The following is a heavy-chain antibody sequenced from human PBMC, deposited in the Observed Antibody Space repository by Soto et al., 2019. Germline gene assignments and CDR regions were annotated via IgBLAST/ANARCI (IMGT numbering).Heavy chain of an antibody. J-gene: IGHJ2*01. V-gene: IGHV4-59*01. Sequence: QVQLQESGPGLVKPSETLSITCTVSGGSISSYYWSWIRQPPGKGLEWIGYIYYRGSTNYNPSLKSRFTISVDTSKNQFSLKLSSVTAADTAMYYCARFNWYFDLWGRGTLVTVSS. CDR3: ARFNWYFDL. CDR2: IYYRGST. CDR1: GGSISSYY.